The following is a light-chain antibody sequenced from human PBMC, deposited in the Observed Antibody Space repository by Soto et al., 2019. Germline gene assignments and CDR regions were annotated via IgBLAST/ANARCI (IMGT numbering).Light chain of an antibody. CDR1: NSDVGGYNY. Sequence: QSALTQPPSASGSPGQSVAISCTGTNSDVGGYNYVSWYQHHPGKVPKLMIYEVTKRPSGVPDRFSGSKSGKTASLTVSGPQAEDEAEYYCSSYTSNYIVVLGGGTKLSVL. J-gene: IGLJ2*01. V-gene: IGLV2-8*01. CDR3: SSYTSNYIVV. CDR2: EVT.